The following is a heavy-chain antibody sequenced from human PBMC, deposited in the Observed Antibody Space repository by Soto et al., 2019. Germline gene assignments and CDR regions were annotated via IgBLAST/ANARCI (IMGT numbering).Heavy chain of an antibody. CDR3: ARGKWLDNY. CDR2: VNHSGTT. V-gene: IGHV4-34*01. D-gene: IGHD6-19*01. CDR1: GGTFSGYQ. Sequence: QVHLQQWGAGLLKPSETLSLTCAVYGGTFSGYQWSWIRQPPGKGLEWIGEVNHSGTTSYNPSLKSRLTISVDTSKNQCTLKLSSVTAADTAVYYCARGKWLDNYWGQGTLVTVSS. J-gene: IGHJ4*02.